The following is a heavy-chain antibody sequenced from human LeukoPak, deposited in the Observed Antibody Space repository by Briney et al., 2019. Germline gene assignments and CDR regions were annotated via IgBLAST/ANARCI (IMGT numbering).Heavy chain of an antibody. CDR2: INPNSGGT. D-gene: IGHD2-8*02. CDR3: AKALVSWSDAFDM. J-gene: IGHJ3*02. Sequence: ASVKVSCKASGYTFSDYYMHWVRQAPGQGLEWMGWINPNSGGTNYAQKFQGRVTMTRDTSISTAYMELSRLRSDDTAVYYCAKALVSWSDAFDMWGQGTMVIVSS. CDR1: GYTFSDYY. V-gene: IGHV1-2*02.